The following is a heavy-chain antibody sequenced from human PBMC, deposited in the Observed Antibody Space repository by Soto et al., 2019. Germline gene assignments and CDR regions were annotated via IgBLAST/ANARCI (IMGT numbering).Heavy chain of an antibody. D-gene: IGHD3-22*01. CDR3: AKGRGTIVVTDAYDI. J-gene: IGHJ3*02. Sequence: GGSLRLSCGGSGFSFDDYTMHWVRQAPGKGPEWVASLSWNSGFSGYADSVKGRFTVSRDNAQSSVHLQMNNLRTEDTALYYCAKGRGTIVVTDAYDIWGQGTMVTVSS. CDR2: LSWNSGFS. CDR1: GFSFDDYT. V-gene: IGHV3-9*01.